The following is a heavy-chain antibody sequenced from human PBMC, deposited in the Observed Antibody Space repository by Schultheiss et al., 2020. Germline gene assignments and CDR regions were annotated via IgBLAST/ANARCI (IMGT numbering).Heavy chain of an antibody. CDR1: GFTFSTYT. J-gene: IGHJ4*02. CDR2: INSGGDT. Sequence: GGSLRLSCAASGFTFSTYTMSWVRQAPGKGLEWVSAINSGGDTFYADSVKGRFTISRDNAKNTLYLQMNSLRAEDTAVYYCARDGGYSGYDFDYWGQGTLVNGYS. V-gene: IGHV3-23*01. CDR3: ARDGGYSGYDFDY. D-gene: IGHD5-12*01.